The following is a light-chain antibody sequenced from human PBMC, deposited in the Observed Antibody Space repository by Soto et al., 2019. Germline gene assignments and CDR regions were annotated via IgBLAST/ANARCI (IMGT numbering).Light chain of an antibody. CDR3: QQYNNWPLYT. CDR2: DAS. Sequence: EIVMTQSPATLSVSPGERATLSCRASQSVSSNLAWYQQRPGQAPRLLIYDASTRATGIPARFSGSGSGTEFTLNIRSLQSEDFAVYYCQQYNNWPLYTFAQGTRLEIK. V-gene: IGKV3-15*01. CDR1: QSVSSN. J-gene: IGKJ2*01.